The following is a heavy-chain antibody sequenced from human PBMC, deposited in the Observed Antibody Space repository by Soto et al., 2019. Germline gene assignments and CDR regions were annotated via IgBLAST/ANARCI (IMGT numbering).Heavy chain of an antibody. CDR2: IYYSGTI. V-gene: IGHV4-30-4*01. Sequence: QVQLQESGPGLLKASQTLSLTCNVSGGSISSGDYFWHWIRQPPGKGLEWIGYIYYSGTIYYNPSLKSRATISLDTSKNQFSRRLSSVTAADTAVYFCANRYYYDSRGFYGFDKWCQGTKVTVSS. CDR3: ANRYYYDSRGFYGFDK. J-gene: IGHJ3*02. CDR1: GGSISSGDYF. D-gene: IGHD3-22*01.